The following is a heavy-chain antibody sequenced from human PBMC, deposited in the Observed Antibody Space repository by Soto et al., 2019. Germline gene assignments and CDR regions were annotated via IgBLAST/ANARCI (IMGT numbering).Heavy chain of an antibody. CDR3: AKDYTDYTYSFDY. D-gene: IGHD4-4*01. Sequence: PGGSLRLSCAASGFTFSSYAMHWVRQAPGKGLEWVAVISYDGSNKYYADSVKGRFTISRDNSKNTLYLQMNSLRAEDTAVYYCAKDYTDYTYSFDYWGQGTLVTVSS. CDR1: GFTFSSYA. CDR2: ISYDGSNK. J-gene: IGHJ4*02. V-gene: IGHV3-30-3*01.